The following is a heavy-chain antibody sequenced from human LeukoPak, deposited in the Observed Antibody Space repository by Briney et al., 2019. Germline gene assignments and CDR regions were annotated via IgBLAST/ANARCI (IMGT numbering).Heavy chain of an antibody. CDR2: IYSGGST. J-gene: IGHJ6*02. Sequence: PGGSLRLSCAASGFTVSSNYMSWVRQAPGKGLEWVSVIYSGGSTYYADSVKGRFTISRDNSKNTLYLQMNSLRAEDTAVYYCARGDPGDYYYYGMDVWGQGTTVTVSS. D-gene: IGHD4-17*01. CDR3: ARGDPGDYYYYGMDV. CDR1: GFTVSSNY. V-gene: IGHV3-66*01.